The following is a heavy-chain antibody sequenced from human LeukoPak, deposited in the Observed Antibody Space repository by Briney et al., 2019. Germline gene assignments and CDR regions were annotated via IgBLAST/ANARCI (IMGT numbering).Heavy chain of an antibody. CDR2: IYHSGST. CDR1: GGSFSGYY. D-gene: IGHD6-13*01. Sequence: SETLSLTCAVYGGSFSGYYWSWIRQPPGKGLEWIGEIYHSGSTNYNPSLKSRVTISVDKSKNQFSLKLSSVTAADTAVYYCARSWYKAFPFDYWGQGTLITVSS. CDR3: ARSWYKAFPFDY. V-gene: IGHV4-34*01. J-gene: IGHJ4*02.